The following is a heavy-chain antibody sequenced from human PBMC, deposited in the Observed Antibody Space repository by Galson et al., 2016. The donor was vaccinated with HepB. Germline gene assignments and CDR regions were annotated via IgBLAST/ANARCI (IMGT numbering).Heavy chain of an antibody. Sequence: ASGGMFSSYAISWVRQAPGQGLEWMGGIIPMFGTANYAQKFQGRVTITADESTSTAYLELSSLGSEDTAVYYCARDRFVSGGSAVAWGQGTLVTVSS. CDR1: GGMFSSYA. D-gene: IGHD6-19*01. J-gene: IGHJ4*02. CDR3: ARDRFVSGGSAVA. CDR2: IIPMFGTA. V-gene: IGHV1-69*01.